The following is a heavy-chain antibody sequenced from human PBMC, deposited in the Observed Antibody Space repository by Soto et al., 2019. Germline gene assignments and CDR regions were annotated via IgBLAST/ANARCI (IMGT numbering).Heavy chain of an antibody. CDR3: ASTYYDSDYYYYGMDV. CDR2: IDPSDSYT. CDR1: GYSFTSYW. Sequence: GESLKISCKGSGYSFTSYWISWVRQMPGKGLEWMGRIDPSDSYTNYSPSFQGHVTISADKSISTAYLQWSSLKASDTAIYYCASTYYDSDYYYYGMDVWGQGTTVTVS. J-gene: IGHJ6*02. D-gene: IGHD3-3*01. V-gene: IGHV5-10-1*01.